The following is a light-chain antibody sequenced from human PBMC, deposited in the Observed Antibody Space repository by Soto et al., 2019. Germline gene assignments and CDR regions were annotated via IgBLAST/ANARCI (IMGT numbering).Light chain of an antibody. J-gene: IGKJ4*01. CDR2: DAS. Sequence: EIVLTQSPATLSLSPGERATLSCRASQSVRSYLGWYQQKPGQAPRLRIYDASNRATGIPARFSGSGSGTDFTLTISSLEPEDFAVYYCQQRSNWPPLTFGGGTKVEI. CDR3: QQRSNWPPLT. CDR1: QSVRSY. V-gene: IGKV3-11*01.